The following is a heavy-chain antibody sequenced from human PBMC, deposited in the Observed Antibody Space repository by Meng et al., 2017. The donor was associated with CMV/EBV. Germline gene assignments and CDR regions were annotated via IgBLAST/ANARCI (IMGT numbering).Heavy chain of an antibody. D-gene: IGHD3-3*01. J-gene: IGHJ3*02. CDR2: IYYSGST. CDR3: ARGSGPYYDFWSGYLLHDAFDI. CDR1: GGSVSSGSYY. Sequence: GSLRLSCTVSGGSVSSGSYYWSWIRQPPGKGLEWIGYIYYSGSTNYNPSLKSRVTISVDTSKNQFSLKLSSVTAADTAVYYCARGSGPYYDFWSGYLLHDAFDIWGQGTMVTVSS. V-gene: IGHV4-61*01.